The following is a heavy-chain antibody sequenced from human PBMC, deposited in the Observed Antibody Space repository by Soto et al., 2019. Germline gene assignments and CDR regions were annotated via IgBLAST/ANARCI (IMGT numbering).Heavy chain of an antibody. CDR1: GYTFTGSY. V-gene: IGHV1-2*07. D-gene: IGHD1-26*01. CDR2: IHPNGGET. Sequence: SVKVSCKASGYTFTGSYLHWVRQSPGHAPEYMGWIHPNGGETKYVDRFQGRVTMTRDTSISTAYLGLRRLPADDTAVYYCARDLSRHSWEWLASWAQGTRDTVSA. CDR3: ARDLSRHSWEWLAS. J-gene: IGHJ5*01.